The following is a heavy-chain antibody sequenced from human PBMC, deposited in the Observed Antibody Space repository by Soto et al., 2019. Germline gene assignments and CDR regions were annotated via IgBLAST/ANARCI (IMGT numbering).Heavy chain of an antibody. D-gene: IGHD5-18*01. Sequence: PGGSLRLSCAASGFTFSNAWMSWVRQAPGKGLEWVGRIKSKTDGGTTDYAAPVKGRFTISRDDSKNTLYLQMNSLKTEDTAVYYCTSRGYSFGTDYYYGMDGLGEGTTVTVA. V-gene: IGHV3-15*01. J-gene: IGHJ6*02. CDR2: IKSKTDGGTT. CDR3: TSRGYSFGTDYYYGMDG. CDR1: GFTFSNAW.